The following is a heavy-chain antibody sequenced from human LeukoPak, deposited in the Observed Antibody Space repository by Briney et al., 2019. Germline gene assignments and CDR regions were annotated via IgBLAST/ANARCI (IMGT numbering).Heavy chain of an antibody. CDR2: IYWDDDK. CDR1: GFSLSTSGVG. Sequence: SGPTLVKPTQTLTLTCTFSGFSLSTSGVGVGWIRQPPGKALEWLALIYWDDDKRYSPSLKSRLTITKDTSKNQVVLTVTNMDPVDTATYYCALSYYYDSSGYYPTTRPFDYWGQGTLVTVSS. J-gene: IGHJ4*02. CDR3: ALSYYYDSSGYYPTTRPFDY. V-gene: IGHV2-5*02. D-gene: IGHD3-22*01.